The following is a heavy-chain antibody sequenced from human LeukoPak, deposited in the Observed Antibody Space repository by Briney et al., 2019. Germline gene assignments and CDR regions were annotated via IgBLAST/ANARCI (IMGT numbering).Heavy chain of an antibody. D-gene: IGHD5-24*01. Sequence: SETLSLTCTVSGSSIGTYSWSWIRQPPGKGLEWVGYIYTTGSTHYNPPLKRRATMSLNTSKNQFSLRLSSVPAADTAVFYCARHRAEMATITDDAFDIWGQGTTVTVSS. V-gene: IGHV4-4*09. J-gene: IGHJ3*02. CDR1: GSSIGTYS. CDR2: IYTTGST. CDR3: ARHRAEMATITDDAFDI.